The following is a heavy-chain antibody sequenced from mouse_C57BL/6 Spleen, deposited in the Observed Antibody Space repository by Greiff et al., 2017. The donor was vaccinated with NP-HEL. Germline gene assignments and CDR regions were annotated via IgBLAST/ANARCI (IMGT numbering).Heavy chain of an antibody. J-gene: IGHJ4*01. Sequence: QVQLQQPGAELVMPGASVKLSCKASGYTFTSYWMHWVKQRPGQGLEWIGEIDPSDSYTNYNQKFKGKSTLTVDKSSSTAYMQLSSLTSEDSAVYYCARWDYGNYAMDYWGQGTSVTVSS. CDR1: GYTFTSYW. CDR3: ARWDYGNYAMDY. CDR2: IDPSDSYT. D-gene: IGHD2-1*01. V-gene: IGHV1-69*01.